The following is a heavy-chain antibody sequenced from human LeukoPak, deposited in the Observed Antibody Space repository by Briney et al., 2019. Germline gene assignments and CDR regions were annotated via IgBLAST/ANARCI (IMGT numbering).Heavy chain of an antibody. J-gene: IGHJ4*02. Sequence: GGSLRLSCAASGFTFSSYAMSWVRQAPGKGLEWVSAISGSGGSTYYADSVKGRFTISRDNSKNTLYLQVNSLRAEDTAVYYCARDFEVTTMTTSRFDYWGQGTPVTVSS. CDR2: ISGSGGST. V-gene: IGHV3-23*01. CDR1: GFTFSSYA. D-gene: IGHD4-17*01. CDR3: ARDFEVTTMTTSRFDY.